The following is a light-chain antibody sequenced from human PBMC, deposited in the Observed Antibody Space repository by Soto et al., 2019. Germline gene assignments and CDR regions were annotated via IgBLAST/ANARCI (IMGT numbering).Light chain of an antibody. V-gene: IGKV3-11*01. CDR2: DAS. J-gene: IGKJ4*01. Sequence: EIVLTQSPDTLSLSPGERATLSCRASQSVRSYLAWYQQKPGQAPRLLIYDASNRATGIPARFSGSGSGTAFTLSISSLEPEYFAIYFCQQRSSWPLTFGGGTKVEIK. CDR3: QQRSSWPLT. CDR1: QSVRSY.